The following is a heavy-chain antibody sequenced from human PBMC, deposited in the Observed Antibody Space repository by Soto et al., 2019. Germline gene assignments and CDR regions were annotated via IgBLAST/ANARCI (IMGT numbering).Heavy chain of an antibody. D-gene: IGHD4-17*01. V-gene: IGHV3-30-3*01. Sequence: GESLKISCAASGFTFSSYAMHWVRQAPGKGLEWVAVISYDGSNKYYADSVKGRFTISRDNSKNTLYLQMNSLRAEDTAVYYCARDFGPVTTVTTNFDYWGQGTLVTVSS. CDR2: ISYDGSNK. CDR3: ARDFGPVTTVTTNFDY. CDR1: GFTFSSYA. J-gene: IGHJ4*02.